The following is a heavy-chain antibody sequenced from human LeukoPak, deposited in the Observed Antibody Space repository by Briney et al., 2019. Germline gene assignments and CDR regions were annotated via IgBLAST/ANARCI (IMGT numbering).Heavy chain of an antibody. V-gene: IGHV3-53*01. Sequence: GGSLRLSCAASGFSVSGNYMSWVRQAPGKGLEWVSILYSGGSTYYADYVKGRFTISRDTSKNTLYLQMNSLRPEDTAKYYCATSSAWSHFDHWGQGTLVSVSS. CDR3: ATSSAWSHFDH. D-gene: IGHD6-19*01. CDR2: LYSGGST. CDR1: GFSVSGNY. J-gene: IGHJ4*02.